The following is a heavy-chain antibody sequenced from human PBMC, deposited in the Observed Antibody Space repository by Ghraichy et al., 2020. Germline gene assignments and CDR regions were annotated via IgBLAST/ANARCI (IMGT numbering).Heavy chain of an antibody. CDR1: GFTFSSYV. D-gene: IGHD1-26*01. CDR2: ISTTGSST. V-gene: IGHV3-23*01. Sequence: GGSLRLSCAASGFTFSSYVMSWVRQAPGKGLEWVSAISTTGSSTYYADSVKGRFTISRDNSKNTLYLQMNSLRAEDTAIYYCAQVPRVVGANTVDYWGQGTLVTVSS. CDR3: AQVPRVVGANTVDY. J-gene: IGHJ4*02.